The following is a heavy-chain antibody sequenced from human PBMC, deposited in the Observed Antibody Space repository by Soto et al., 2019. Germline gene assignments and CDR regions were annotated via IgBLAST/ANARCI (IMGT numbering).Heavy chain of an antibody. J-gene: IGHJ3*01. CDR2: ISGDGSST. CDR3: ARSLPGTYGAFDL. CDR1: EFTFRSYW. V-gene: IGHV3-74*01. D-gene: IGHD1-7*01. Sequence: EVQLVDSGGGLVQPGGSLRLSCAASEFTFRSYWMHWVRQSPGKGLVWVSRISGDGSSTNYAGSVKGRFTISRDNAKNTVYLQIDSLRAEDTAVYYCARSLPGTYGAFDLWGQGTMVTVSS.